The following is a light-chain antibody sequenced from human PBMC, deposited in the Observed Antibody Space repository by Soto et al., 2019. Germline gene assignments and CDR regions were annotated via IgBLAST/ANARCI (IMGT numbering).Light chain of an antibody. V-gene: IGKV4-1*01. CDR1: QNVLNRANDKNY. CDR2: WAS. CDR3: QQYFNTPLT. J-gene: IGKJ4*01. Sequence: DIVMTQSPDSLAVSLGERATINCKSSQNVLNRANDKNYIAWYQQKPGQPPKLLIYWASTRESDVPDRFSGSRSATDFTLTISSLQAGDVAVYFCQQYFNTPLTFGGGTKVEIK.